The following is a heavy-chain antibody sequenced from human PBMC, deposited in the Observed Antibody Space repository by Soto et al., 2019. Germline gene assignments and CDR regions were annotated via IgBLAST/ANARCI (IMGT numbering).Heavy chain of an antibody. V-gene: IGHV3-15*01. CDR1: GFAYSNAW. Sequence: PGVSLRLPWAASGFAYSNAWMSWVRHAPGKGREWGGRIKSKTDGGTTDYAAPVKGRFTISRDDSKNTLYLQMNSLKTEDTAVYYCTTDTVQYYYGSGSLPLDYWGQGTLVTVSS. CDR3: TTDTVQYYYGSGSLPLDY. CDR2: IKSKTDGGTT. J-gene: IGHJ4*02. D-gene: IGHD3-10*01.